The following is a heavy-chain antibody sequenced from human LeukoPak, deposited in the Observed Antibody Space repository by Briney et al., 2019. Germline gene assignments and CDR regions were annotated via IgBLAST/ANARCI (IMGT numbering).Heavy chain of an antibody. D-gene: IGHD2-2*01. CDR1: GVSISSYY. CDR3: ARDLVVAPYNWFDP. Sequence: SETLPLTCTVSGVSISSYYWSWIRQPAGKGLEWIGRMQISGITNYNPSLQSRVTMSLDTSKNQFSLKLSSVTAADTAVYYCARDLVVAPYNWFDPWGQGTLVTVSS. CDR2: MQISGIT. J-gene: IGHJ5*02. V-gene: IGHV4-4*07.